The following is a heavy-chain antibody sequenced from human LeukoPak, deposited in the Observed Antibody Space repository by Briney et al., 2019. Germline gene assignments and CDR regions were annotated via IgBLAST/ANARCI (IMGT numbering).Heavy chain of an antibody. D-gene: IGHD3-3*01. J-gene: IGHJ4*02. CDR2: IQSKKVGGAT. CDR1: GFTFSNAW. V-gene: IGHV3-15*01. Sequence: KPGGSLRLSCAASGFTFSNAWMSWVRQAPGKGLEWLGRIQSKKVGGATHYAAAVKGRFTISRDDSKTTLFLQMNSLKTEDTAVYYCSTGGDIIQVDQQVPFDYWGQGVMVTVSS. CDR3: STGGDIIQVDQQVPFDY.